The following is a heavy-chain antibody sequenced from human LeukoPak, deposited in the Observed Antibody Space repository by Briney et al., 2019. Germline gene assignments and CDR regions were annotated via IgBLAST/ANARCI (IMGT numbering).Heavy chain of an antibody. J-gene: IGHJ5*02. Sequence: SVKVSCKASGGTFSNYAISWVRQAPGQGLEWMGGIIPMFDTTIYAQKFQGRVTITTDESTSTAYMELSSLRSEDTAVYYCARDPGDICGGGSCYSGWWFDPWGQGTLVTVSS. V-gene: IGHV1-69*05. D-gene: IGHD2-15*01. CDR3: ARDPGDICGGGSCYSGWWFDP. CDR1: GGTFSNYA. CDR2: IIPMFDTT.